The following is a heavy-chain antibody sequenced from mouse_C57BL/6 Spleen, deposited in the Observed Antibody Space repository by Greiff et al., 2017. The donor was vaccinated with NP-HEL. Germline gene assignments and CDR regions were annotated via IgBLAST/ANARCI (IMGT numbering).Heavy chain of an antibody. CDR1: GYTFTTYP. CDR2: FHPYNDDT. Sequence: QVQLKESGAELVKPGASVKMSCKASGYTFTTYPIEWMKQNHGKSLEWIGNFHPYNDDTKYNEKFKGKATLTVEKSSSTVYLELSRLTSDDSAVYYCARGDSSGYGHYFDYWGQGTTLTVSS. D-gene: IGHD3-2*02. J-gene: IGHJ2*01. CDR3: ARGDSSGYGHYFDY. V-gene: IGHV1-47*01.